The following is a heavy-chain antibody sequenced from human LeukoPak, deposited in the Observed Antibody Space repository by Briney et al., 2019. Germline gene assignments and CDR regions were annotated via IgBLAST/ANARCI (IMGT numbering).Heavy chain of an antibody. CDR2: IRYDGSNK. V-gene: IGHV3-30*02. CDR3: EKEDGYSSSWYGDYYYYMDV. J-gene: IGHJ6*03. Sequence: GGSLRLSCAASGFTFSSNGMHWVPPAPGKGLEWGAFIRYDGSNKYYADSVKGRFTISRDNSKNTLYLHMISLRAEDTAVSYCEKEDGYSSSWYGDYYYYMDVWGKGTTVTISS. D-gene: IGHD6-13*01. CDR1: GFTFSSNG.